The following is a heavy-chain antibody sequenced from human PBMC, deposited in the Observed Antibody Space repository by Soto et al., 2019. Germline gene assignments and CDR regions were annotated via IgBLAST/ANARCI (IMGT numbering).Heavy chain of an antibody. CDR1: GGTFSSYA. Sequence: QVQLVQSGAEVKKPGSSVKVSCKASGGTFSSYAISWVRQAPGQGLEWMGGIIPIFGTANYAQKFQGRVTITADESTSTAYMELSSLRSEDTAVYYCAGVTDYYGSWSAGGFDPWGQGTLVTVSS. V-gene: IGHV1-69*01. D-gene: IGHD3-10*01. CDR3: AGVTDYYGSWSAGGFDP. J-gene: IGHJ5*02. CDR2: IIPIFGTA.